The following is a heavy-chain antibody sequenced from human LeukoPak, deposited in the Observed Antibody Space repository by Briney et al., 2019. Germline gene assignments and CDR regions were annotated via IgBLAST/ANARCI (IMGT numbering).Heavy chain of an antibody. J-gene: IGHJ4*02. D-gene: IGHD3-22*01. CDR1: GGTFSRYA. Sequence: SVKVSCKASGGTFSRYAISWVRQAPGQGLEWMGGIIPIFGTANYAQKFQGRVTITADESSNTAYMELNSLRSGDTAIYYCARDAAIYDTGAYYYLWWGQGTLVTVSS. V-gene: IGHV1-69*13. CDR2: IIPIFGTA. CDR3: ARDAAIYDTGAYYYLW.